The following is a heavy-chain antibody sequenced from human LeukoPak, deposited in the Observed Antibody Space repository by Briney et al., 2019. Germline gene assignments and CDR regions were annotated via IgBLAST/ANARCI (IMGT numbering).Heavy chain of an antibody. CDR1: GGTFSSYA. D-gene: IGHD3-3*01. J-gene: IGHJ4*02. CDR2: INPSGGST. CDR3: ARTEGITIFGVVTGDYFDY. V-gene: IGHV1-46*01. Sequence: ASVKVSCKASGGTFSSYAISWVRQAPGQGLEWMGIINPSGGSTSYAQKFQGRVTMTRDTSTSTVYMELSSLRSEDTAVYYCARTEGITIFGVVTGDYFDYWGQGTLVTVSS.